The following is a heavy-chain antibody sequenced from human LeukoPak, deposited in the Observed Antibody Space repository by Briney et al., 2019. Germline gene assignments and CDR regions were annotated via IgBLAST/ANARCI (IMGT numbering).Heavy chain of an antibody. CDR2: IYSGST. CDR1: GFTFSSYS. Sequence: GGSLRLSCAASGFTFSSYSMNWVRQAPGKGLEWVSFIYSGSTHYSDSVKGRFTISIDNSRNTLYLQMNSLRAEDTAVYYCARRAGAYSHPYDYWGQGTLVTVSS. J-gene: IGHJ4*02. D-gene: IGHD4/OR15-4a*01. V-gene: IGHV3-53*01. CDR3: ARRAGAYSHPYDY.